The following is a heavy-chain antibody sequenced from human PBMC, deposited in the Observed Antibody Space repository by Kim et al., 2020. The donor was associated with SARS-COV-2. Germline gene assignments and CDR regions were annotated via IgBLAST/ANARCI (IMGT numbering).Heavy chain of an antibody. CDR3: ARHAVATYYYYDSMAV. Sequence: SETLSLTCTVSGGSISSYYWSWIRQPPGKGLEWIGYIYYSGSTNYNPSLKSRGTISVATSKTQFSLKLSSVTAADTAVYYCARHAVATYYYYDSMAVWGKGTTVTVYS. CDR1: GGSISSYY. D-gene: IGHD5-12*01. J-gene: IGHJ6*03. V-gene: IGHV4-59*08. CDR2: IYYSGST.